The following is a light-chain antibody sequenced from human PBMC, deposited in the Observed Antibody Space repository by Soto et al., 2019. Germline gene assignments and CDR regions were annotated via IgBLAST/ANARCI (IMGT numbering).Light chain of an antibody. V-gene: IGKV3-11*01. CDR3: QQRKNWQVT. J-gene: IGKJ5*01. Sequence: EIVLTQSPVTLSLSPGERSTLSCSSSQSVSSYLAWYQQKPGQAPRLLIYDASNRATDIPARFSGSGSGTDFTLTISSLEPEDFAIYYCQQRKNWQVTFGQGTRLEI. CDR1: QSVSSY. CDR2: DAS.